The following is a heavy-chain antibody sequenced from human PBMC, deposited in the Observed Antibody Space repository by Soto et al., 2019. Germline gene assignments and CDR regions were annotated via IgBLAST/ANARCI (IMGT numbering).Heavy chain of an antibody. V-gene: IGHV1-8*01. J-gene: IGHJ6*02. CDR3: ARLRLSRLSAAAGTPLPYYYYGMDV. Sequence: GASVKVSCKASGYTFTSYDINWVRQATGQGLEWMGWMNPNSGNTGYAQKFQGRVTMTRNTSISTAYMELSSLRSEDTAVYYCARLRLSRLSAAAGTPLPYYYYGMDVWGQGTTVTVSS. CDR2: MNPNSGNT. D-gene: IGHD6-13*01. CDR1: GYTFTSYD.